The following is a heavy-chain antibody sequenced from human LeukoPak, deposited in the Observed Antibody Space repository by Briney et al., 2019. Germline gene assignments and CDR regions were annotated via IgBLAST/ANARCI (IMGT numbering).Heavy chain of an antibody. J-gene: IGHJ3*02. V-gene: IGHV4-59*01. D-gene: IGHD5-24*01. CDR3: ASKNGRVEMATVGAFDI. CDR2: FYYSGST. Sequence: PSETLSLTFTASGGSISSYYWSWIRQPPGKGLEWIGYFYYSGSTNYNPSLKSRVTISVDTSKNQFSLKLSSVTAADTAVYYCASKNGRVEMATVGAFDIWGQGTMVTVSS. CDR1: GGSISSYY.